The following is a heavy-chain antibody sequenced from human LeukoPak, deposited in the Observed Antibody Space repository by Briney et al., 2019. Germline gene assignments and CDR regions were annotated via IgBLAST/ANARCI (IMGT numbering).Heavy chain of an antibody. D-gene: IGHD2-2*01. J-gene: IGHJ4*02. CDR1: GYSISSGYY. V-gene: IGHV4-38-2*02. Sequence: SETLSLTCTVSGYSISSGYYWGWIRQPPGKGLEWIGRIYHSGSTYYNPSLKSRVTISVDTSKNQFSLKLSSVTAADTAVYYCARGYQLLSYYFDYWGQGTLVTVSS. CDR2: IYHSGST. CDR3: ARGYQLLSYYFDY.